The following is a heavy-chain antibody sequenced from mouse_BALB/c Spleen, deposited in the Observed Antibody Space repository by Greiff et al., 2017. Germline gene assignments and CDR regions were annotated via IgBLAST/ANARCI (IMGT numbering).Heavy chain of an antibody. CDR2: SRNKANDYTT. V-gene: IGHV7-1*02. CDR1: GFTFSDFY. Sequence: EVKVVESGGGLVQPGCSLRLSCATSGFTFSDFYMEWVRQPPGKRLEWIAASRNKANDYTTEYSASVKGRFIVSRDTSQSILYLQMNALRAEDTAIYYCARDDEYYAMDYWGQGTSVTVSS. J-gene: IGHJ4*01. CDR3: ARDDEYYAMDY.